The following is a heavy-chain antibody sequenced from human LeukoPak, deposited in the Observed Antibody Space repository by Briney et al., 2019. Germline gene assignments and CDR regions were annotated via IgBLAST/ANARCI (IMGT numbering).Heavy chain of an antibody. CDR3: ARARPGNRSFDY. V-gene: IGHV3-21*01. D-gene: IGHD6-6*01. J-gene: IGHJ4*02. CDR1: GFTFSSYS. Sequence: KPGGSLRLSCAASGFTFSSYSMNWVRQAPGKGLEWVSSISSSSSYIYYADSVRGRFTISRDNAKNSLYLQMNSLRAEDTAVYYCARARPGNRSFDYWGQGTLVTVSS. CDR2: ISSSSSYI.